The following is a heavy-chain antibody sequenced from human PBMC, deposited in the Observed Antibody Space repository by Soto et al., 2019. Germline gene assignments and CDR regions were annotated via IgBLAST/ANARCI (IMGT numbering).Heavy chain of an antibody. V-gene: IGHV1-18*01. J-gene: IGHJ5*02. Sequence: QVHLVQSGVEVKTPGASVKVSCQASGYTFFTYDISWVRQAPGQGLEWMGWISTYSGDTKYAQKFQGRVTMTTDTSTPTASLELRSLRSDDTAVSYCARHHGPTTSENWFDPWGQGTLVTVSS. CDR1: GYTFFTYD. CDR2: ISTYSGDT. D-gene: IGHD5-12*01. CDR3: ARHHGPTTSENWFDP.